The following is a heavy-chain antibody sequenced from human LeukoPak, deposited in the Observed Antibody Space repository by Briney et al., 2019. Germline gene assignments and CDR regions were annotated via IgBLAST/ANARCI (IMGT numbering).Heavy chain of an antibody. CDR1: GGSISSGSYY. CDR2: INHSGST. V-gene: IGHV4-39*07. CDR3: ARPNYDILTGYAGYYMDV. D-gene: IGHD3-9*01. Sequence: SQTLSLTCTVSGGSISSGSYYWSWIRQPPGKGLEWIGEINHSGSTNYNPSLKSRVTISVDTSKNQFSLKLSSVTAADTAVYYCARPNYDILTGYAGYYMDVWGKGTTVTISS. J-gene: IGHJ6*03.